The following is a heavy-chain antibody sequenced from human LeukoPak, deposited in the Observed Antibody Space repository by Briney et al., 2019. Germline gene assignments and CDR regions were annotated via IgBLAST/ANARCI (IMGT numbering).Heavy chain of an antibody. Sequence: SETLSLTCAVYGGSISADSWTWLRQSPGEGLEWIGEINHSGLTKYNPSLKSRVSISVEMSKKQFSLKLTSVTAADTAVYYCATERRSPGIKCFDPWGQGTLVTVSS. D-gene: IGHD5-12*01. CDR2: INHSGLT. CDR3: ATERRSPGIKCFDP. J-gene: IGHJ5*02. V-gene: IGHV4-34*01. CDR1: GGSISADS.